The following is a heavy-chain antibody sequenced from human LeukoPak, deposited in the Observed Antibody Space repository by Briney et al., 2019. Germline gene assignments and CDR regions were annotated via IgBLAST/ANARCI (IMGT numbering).Heavy chain of an antibody. CDR2: IYYSGST. CDR1: GGSISSSSYY. J-gene: IGHJ6*02. V-gene: IGHV4-39*01. Sequence: SETLSLTCTVSGGSISSSSYYWGWIRQPPGKGLEWIGSIYYSGSTYYNPSLKSRVTISVDTSKNQFSLKLSSVTAADTAVYYCARATLHRNYLMDVWGQGTTVTVSS. D-gene: IGHD3-10*01. CDR3: ARATLHRNYLMDV.